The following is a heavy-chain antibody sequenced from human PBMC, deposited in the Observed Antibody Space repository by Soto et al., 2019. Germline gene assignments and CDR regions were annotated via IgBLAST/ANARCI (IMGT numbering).Heavy chain of an antibody. V-gene: IGHV3-9*01. CDR2: ISWNSGSI. Sequence: GESLKISCAASGFTFDDYAMHWVRQAPGEGLEWVSGISWNSGSIGYADSVKGRFTISRDNAKNSLYLQMNSLRAEDTALYYCAKSGRGYYYMDVWGKGTTVTVSS. J-gene: IGHJ6*03. CDR3: AKSGRGYYYMDV. D-gene: IGHD1-1*01. CDR1: GFTFDDYA.